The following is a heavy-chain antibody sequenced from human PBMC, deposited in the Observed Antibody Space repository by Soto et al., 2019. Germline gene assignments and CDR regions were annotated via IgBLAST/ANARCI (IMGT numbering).Heavy chain of an antibody. Sequence: QVQLVESGGGVVQPGRSLRLSCAASGFTFSSYGMHWVRQAPGKGLEWVAVISYDGSNKYYADSVKGRFTISRDNSKNTLNLQMNSLRAEDTAVYYCAKALITMVRGVIIQIYYYYYGMDVWGQGTTVTVSS. J-gene: IGHJ6*02. V-gene: IGHV3-30*18. CDR1: GFTFSSYG. D-gene: IGHD3-10*01. CDR2: ISYDGSNK. CDR3: AKALITMVRGVIIQIYYYYYGMDV.